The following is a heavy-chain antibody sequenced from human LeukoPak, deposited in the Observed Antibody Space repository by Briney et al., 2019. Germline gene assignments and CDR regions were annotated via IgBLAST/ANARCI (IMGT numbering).Heavy chain of an antibody. J-gene: IGHJ4*02. CDR2: AHPLNGDS. CDR3: ARDFPHQRFDY. CDR1: GYTFSNYY. V-gene: IGHV1-2*02. Sequence: ASVKVSCKASGYTFSNYYIHWVRQAPGQGLEWMGYAHPLNGDSKNAQIFEGRVTMTWDTSTATAYMELKGLTSEDTALYYCARDFPHQRFDYWGQGTLVTVSS. D-gene: IGHD3-16*01.